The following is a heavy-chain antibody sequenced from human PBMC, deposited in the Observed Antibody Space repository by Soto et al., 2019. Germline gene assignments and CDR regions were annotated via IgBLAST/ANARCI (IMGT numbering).Heavy chain of an antibody. CDR3: ARDTVSHNWGQVFDY. CDR2: INPSGGMT. Sequence: ASVKAACKTSGFTFTSYFNHWVRQAPAQGLEWMGMINPSGGMTSFAQKFQGRVTMTRDTSTSTVDMEVSDLRSEDTAVYYCARDTVSHNWGQVFDYLGQPMLDAVSS. CDR1: GFTFTSYF. J-gene: IGHJ4*02. D-gene: IGHD7-27*01. V-gene: IGHV1-46*01.